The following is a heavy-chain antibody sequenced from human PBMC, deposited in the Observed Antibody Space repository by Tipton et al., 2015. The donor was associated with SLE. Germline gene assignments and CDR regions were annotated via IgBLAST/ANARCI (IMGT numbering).Heavy chain of an antibody. CDR3: ASGAYGSGSNYFGGWFDP. Sequence: LTCTVSGDSISGSTFHWGWIRQPPGKSLQWIGSIYYTGTTYYNPAIKSRVTISVNTSKNQFSLKLNSVTAADTAVYYCASGAYGSGSNYFGGWFDPWGQGTLVTVSS. CDR2: IYYTGTT. D-gene: IGHD3-10*01. V-gene: IGHV4-39*07. J-gene: IGHJ5*02. CDR1: GDSISGSTFH.